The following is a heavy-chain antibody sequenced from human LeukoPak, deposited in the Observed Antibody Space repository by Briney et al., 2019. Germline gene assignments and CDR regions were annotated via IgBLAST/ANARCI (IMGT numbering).Heavy chain of an antibody. Sequence: SGGSLRLSCAASGFTFSSYSMNWVRQAPGKGLEWVSYISSSSSTIYYADSVKGRFTISRDNAKNSLYLQMNSLRAEDTAVYYCARDTLYCSGGSCYVFHYYYYMDVWGKGTTVTVSS. V-gene: IGHV3-48*01. CDR2: ISSSSSTI. CDR1: GFTFSSYS. D-gene: IGHD2-15*01. J-gene: IGHJ6*03. CDR3: ARDTLYCSGGSCYVFHYYYYMDV.